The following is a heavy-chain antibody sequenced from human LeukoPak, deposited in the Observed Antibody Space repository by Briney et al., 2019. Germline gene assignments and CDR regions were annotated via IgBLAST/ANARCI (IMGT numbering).Heavy chain of an antibody. CDR2: IGAAGDT. Sequence: PGGSLRLSCAASGITLSRYDMHWVRQTTGEGLEWLSAIGAAGDTYYSDSVKGRFTISRENAKNSLYLQMNSLRAGDTAVYFCTRGHGIWSGSRLANAFGIWGQGTMVTVSS. V-gene: IGHV3-13*01. J-gene: IGHJ3*02. CDR3: TRGHGIWSGSRLANAFGI. D-gene: IGHD3-3*01. CDR1: GITLSRYD.